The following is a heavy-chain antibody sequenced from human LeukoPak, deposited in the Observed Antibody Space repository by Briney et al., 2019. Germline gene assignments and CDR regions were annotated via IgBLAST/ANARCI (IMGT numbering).Heavy chain of an antibody. D-gene: IGHD3-10*01. CDR1: GFTFSSYA. Sequence: PGGSLRLSCAASGFTFSSYAMHWVRQAPGKGLEYVSSISSNGGSTYYANSVKGRFTISRDNSKNTLYLQMGSLRAEDMAVYYCARRGVGDRNYYGMDVWGQGTTVTVSS. V-gene: IGHV3-64*01. CDR3: ARRGVGDRNYYGMDV. J-gene: IGHJ6*02. CDR2: ISSNGGST.